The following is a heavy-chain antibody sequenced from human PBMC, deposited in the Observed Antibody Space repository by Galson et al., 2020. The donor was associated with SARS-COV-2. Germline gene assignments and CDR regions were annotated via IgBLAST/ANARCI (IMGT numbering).Heavy chain of an antibody. V-gene: IGHV1-58*02. CDR3: AKDAGVLRYFDWLGPDSEGAFDI. D-gene: IGHD3-9*01. CDR2: IVVGSGNT. CDR1: GFTFTSSA. Sequence: SVKVSCKASGFTFTSSAMQWVRQARGQRLEWIGWIVVGSGNTNYAQKFQERVTINRDMSTSTAYMELSSLRAEDTAVYYCAKDAGVLRYFDWLGPDSEGAFDIWGQGTMVTVSS. J-gene: IGHJ3*02.